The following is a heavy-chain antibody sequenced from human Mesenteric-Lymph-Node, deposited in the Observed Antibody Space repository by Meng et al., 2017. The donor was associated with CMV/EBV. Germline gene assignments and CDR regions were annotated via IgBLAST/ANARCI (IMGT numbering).Heavy chain of an antibody. V-gene: IGHV1-69*04. D-gene: IGHD1-26*01. CDR2: VIPILGIT. Sequence: SVKVSCKASGGTFSRYTINWVRQAPGQGLEWMGRVIPILGITNYAQKFQGRVTITADKSTSTAYMELSSLRSEDTAVYYCARDRGRGYDYWGQGTLVTVSS. J-gene: IGHJ4*02. CDR3: ARDRGRGYDY. CDR1: GGTFSRYT.